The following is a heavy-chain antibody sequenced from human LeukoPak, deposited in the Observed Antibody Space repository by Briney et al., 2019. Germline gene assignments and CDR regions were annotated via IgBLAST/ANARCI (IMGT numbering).Heavy chain of an antibody. D-gene: IGHD2-2*01. CDR3: ARHSEYANNWFDP. V-gene: IGHV1-2*02. J-gene: IGHJ5*02. CDR2: INPNSAGT. Sequence: SVRVSCKASGYTFSDYYMHWVRQAPGQGPEWMGWINPNSAGTKYAQKFQGRVTMTRDTSISTAYMELSRLTSDDTAVYYCARHSEYANNWFDPWGQGSMVTVSA. CDR1: GYTFSDYY.